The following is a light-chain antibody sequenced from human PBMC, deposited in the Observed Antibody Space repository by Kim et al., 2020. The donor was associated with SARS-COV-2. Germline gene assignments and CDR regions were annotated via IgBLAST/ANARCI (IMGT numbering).Light chain of an antibody. CDR1: QSVGSN. CDR2: GAS. J-gene: IGKJ1*01. Sequence: EVVLTQSPGTLSLSPGERATLSCRATQSVGSNLAWYQQKPGQPPRLLIFGASSRPTGIPDRFSGSGSGTDFTLTISRLEAEDFAVFYCQQYGCSLWTFGQGTKVGIK. V-gene: IGKV3-20*01. CDR3: QQYGCSLWT.